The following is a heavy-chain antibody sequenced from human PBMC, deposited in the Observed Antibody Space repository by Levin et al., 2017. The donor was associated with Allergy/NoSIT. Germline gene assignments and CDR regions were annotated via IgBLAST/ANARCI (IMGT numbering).Heavy chain of an antibody. D-gene: IGHD3-16*01. V-gene: IGHV5-51*01. CDR3: ARLSLGGDWYFDL. CDR1: GYRFTSYW. Sequence: GESLKISCKVSGYRFTSYWIGWVRQMPGKGLDLMGIIYPTGEFNTRYSPSFQGQVTISVDKSISTAYLQWSSLKASDTAKYYCARLSLGGDWYFDLWGRGTLVTVSS. CDR2: IYPTGEFNT. J-gene: IGHJ2*01.